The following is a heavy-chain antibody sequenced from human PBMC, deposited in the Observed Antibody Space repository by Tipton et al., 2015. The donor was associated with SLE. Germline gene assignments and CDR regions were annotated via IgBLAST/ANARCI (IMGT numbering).Heavy chain of an antibody. CDR2: IYSSGST. CDR3: ARGGTFKYFQH. D-gene: IGHD3-16*01. J-gene: IGHJ1*01. Sequence: TLSLTCTVSGGPISSYYWSWIRQPPGKGLEWIGYIYSSGSTNYNPSLKSRVTISIDTSKNQFSLKLSSVTAADTALYYCARGGTFKYFQHWGQGTLVTASS. CDR1: GGPISSYY. V-gene: IGHV4-59*01.